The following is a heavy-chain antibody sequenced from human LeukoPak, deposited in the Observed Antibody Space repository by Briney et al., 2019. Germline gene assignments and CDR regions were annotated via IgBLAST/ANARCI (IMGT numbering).Heavy chain of an antibody. V-gene: IGHV1-46*01. Sequence: ASVKVSCKASGYTFTSYYIHWVRQAPGQGLEWMGIINPSDGSTKYAQKFQGRVTMTEDTSTDTAYMELSSLRSEDTAVYYCATDPGPGVDPWGQGTLVTVSS. CDR2: INPSDGST. J-gene: IGHJ5*02. CDR1: GYTFTSYY. CDR3: ATDPGPGVDP. D-gene: IGHD1-14*01.